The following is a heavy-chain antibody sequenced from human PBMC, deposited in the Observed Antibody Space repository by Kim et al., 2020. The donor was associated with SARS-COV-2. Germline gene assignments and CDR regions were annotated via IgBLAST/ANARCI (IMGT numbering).Heavy chain of an antibody. CDR1: GGSISSYY. V-gene: IGHV4-59*01. Sequence: SETLSLTCTVSGGSISSYYWSWIRQPPGKGLEWIGYIYYSGSTNYNPSLKSRVTISVDTSKNQFSLKLSSVTAADTAVYYCARDYYDFWSGYYGDYYYYYMDVWGKGTTVTVSS. CDR3: ARDYYDFWSGYYGDYYYYYMDV. D-gene: IGHD3-3*01. J-gene: IGHJ6*03. CDR2: IYYSGST.